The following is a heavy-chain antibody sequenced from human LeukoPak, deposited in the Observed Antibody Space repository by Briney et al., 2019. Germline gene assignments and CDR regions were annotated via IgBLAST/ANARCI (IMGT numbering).Heavy chain of an antibody. V-gene: IGHV4-59*01. CDR1: GGSISSYY. J-gene: IGHJ5*02. CDR2: IYYSGST. CDR3: ARDVLWFGNNWFDP. Sequence: SETLSLTCTVSGGSISSYYWSWIRQPPGKGLEWIGYIYYSGSTNYNPSLKSRVTISEDTSKNQFSLKLSSVTAADTAVYYCARDVLWFGNNWFDPWGQGTLVTVSS. D-gene: IGHD3-10*01.